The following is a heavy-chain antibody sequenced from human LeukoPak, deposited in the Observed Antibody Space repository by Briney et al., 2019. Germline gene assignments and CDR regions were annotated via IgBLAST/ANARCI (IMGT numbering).Heavy chain of an antibody. D-gene: IGHD2-8*02. J-gene: IGHJ4*02. Sequence: GGPLRPSFPPSGLTFTSYALTWFRQAPGKGLEWFSSFSANGVTPYSPDHGKGGLKFSRANSKNTLYLQMNNLRAKAPAVYYCAKYQRVVWSPHEDWGQGTLVTVSS. V-gene: IGHV3-23*01. CDR2: FSANGVTP. CDR1: GLTFTSYA. CDR3: AKYQRVVWSPHED.